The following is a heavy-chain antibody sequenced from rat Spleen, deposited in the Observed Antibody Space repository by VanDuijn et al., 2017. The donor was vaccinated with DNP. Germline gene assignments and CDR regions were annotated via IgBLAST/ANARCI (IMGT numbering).Heavy chain of an antibody. V-gene: IGHV5S13*01. D-gene: IGHD1-1*01. CDR2: ISTSGGST. J-gene: IGHJ2*01. CDR1: GFTFSNYG. Sequence: EVQLVESGGGLVQPGRSLKLSCAASGFTFSNYGMAWVRQAPKKGLEWVATISTSGGSTYYRDSVKGRFTISRDNAKSTLYLQMNSLRSEDTATYYCARDQGTTVVGYYFDYWGQGVMVTVSS. CDR3: ARDQGTTVVGYYFDY.